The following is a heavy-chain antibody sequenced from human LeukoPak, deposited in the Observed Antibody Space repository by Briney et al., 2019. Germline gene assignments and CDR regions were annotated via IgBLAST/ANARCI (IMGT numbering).Heavy chain of an antibody. V-gene: IGHV3-74*03. Sequence: GGSLRLSCVASGFTFSNSWMPWVRQAPVKGLVWVARINSDGSSTTYADSVEGRFTISRDNAKNTLYLQMNSLRAEDTAEYYCTRAYQQHMINWFDPWGQGTLVTVSS. CDR3: TRAYQQHMINWFDP. CDR2: INSDGSST. J-gene: IGHJ5*02. D-gene: IGHD2-2*01. CDR1: GFTFSNSW.